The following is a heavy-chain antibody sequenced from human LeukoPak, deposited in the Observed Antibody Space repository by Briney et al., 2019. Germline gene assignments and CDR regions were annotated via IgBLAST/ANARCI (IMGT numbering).Heavy chain of an antibody. Sequence: ASVKVSCKVSGYTLTELSMHWVRQAPGKGLEWMGGFDPEDGETIYAQKFQGRVTMTEDTSTDTAYMELSSLRSEDTAVYYCASPMVRGLEVVYYFDYWGQGTLVTVSS. V-gene: IGHV1-24*01. CDR2: FDPEDGET. J-gene: IGHJ4*02. CDR1: GYTLTELS. CDR3: ASPMVRGLEVVYYFDY. D-gene: IGHD3-10*01.